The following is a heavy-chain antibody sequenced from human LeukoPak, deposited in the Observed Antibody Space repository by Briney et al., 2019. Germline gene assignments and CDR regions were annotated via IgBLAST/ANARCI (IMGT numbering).Heavy chain of an antibody. J-gene: IGHJ4*02. Sequence: PGGSLRLSCAASGFTFSSYNMNWVRQAPGKGLEWVSSISRSSDYIYYADSVKGRFTISRDNAKNSLYLQMNSLRAEDTAVYYCAREELSYWGQGTLVIVSS. CDR1: GFTFSSYN. V-gene: IGHV3-21*01. CDR2: ISRSSDYI. CDR3: AREELSY. D-gene: IGHD1-26*01.